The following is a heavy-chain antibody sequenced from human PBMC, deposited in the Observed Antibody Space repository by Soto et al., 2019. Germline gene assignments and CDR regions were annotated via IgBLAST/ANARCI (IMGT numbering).Heavy chain of an antibody. Sequence: GGSLRLSCAASGFTFSTYEMYWVRQAPGKGLEWVSYISSSSNAIYYGDSVKGRFTISRDNAKNSLHLRMSSLRAEDTAIYYCARGGSSGWFFRDYWGRGALVTVSS. J-gene: IGHJ4*02. D-gene: IGHD6-19*01. CDR3: ARGGSSGWFFRDY. V-gene: IGHV3-48*03. CDR1: GFTFSTYE. CDR2: ISSSSNAI.